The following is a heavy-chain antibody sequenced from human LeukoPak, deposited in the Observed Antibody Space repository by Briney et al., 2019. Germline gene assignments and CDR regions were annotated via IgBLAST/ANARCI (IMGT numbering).Heavy chain of an antibody. CDR3: ARGVKTSSVGY. V-gene: IGHV3-21*01. CDR1: RFTFSSYS. CDR2: INSSSSYI. D-gene: IGHD1/OR15-1a*01. J-gene: IGHJ4*02. Sequence: PGGSLSLSCAASRFTFSSYSMNWLGQAQGQGLEWFSSINSSSSYIYYEDSVRGRFTISRDNAKNSLYLQMNSLRAEDTAVYYCARGVKTSSVGYWGQGTLVTVSS.